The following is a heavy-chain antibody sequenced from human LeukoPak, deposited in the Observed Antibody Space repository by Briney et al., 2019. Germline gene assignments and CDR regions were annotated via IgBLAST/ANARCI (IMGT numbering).Heavy chain of an antibody. Sequence: GRSLRLSCAASGFTFSSYGMHWVRQAPGKGLEWVAVIWYDGSNKYYADSVKGRFTISRDNAKNTLYLQMNSLRAEDTAVYYCARDYYDSSGYYYVSPWGQGTLVTVSS. CDR3: ARDYYDSSGYYYVSP. CDR1: GFTFSSYG. CDR2: IWYDGSNK. D-gene: IGHD3-22*01. J-gene: IGHJ5*02. V-gene: IGHV3-33*01.